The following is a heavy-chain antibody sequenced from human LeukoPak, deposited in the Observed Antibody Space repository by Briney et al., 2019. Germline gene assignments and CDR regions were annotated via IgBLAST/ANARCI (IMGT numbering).Heavy chain of an antibody. CDR3: ARGRGYYDSSGYVD. J-gene: IGHJ4*02. CDR1: GGSISSGDYY. V-gene: IGHV4-30-4*01. D-gene: IGHD3-22*01. Sequence: SETLSLTCTVSGGSISSGDYYWSWIRQPPGKGLEWIGYIYYSRSNYYNPSLKSRVTISVDTSKNQFTRKLSSVTAADTAVYCCARGRGYYDSSGYVDWGQGTLVTVSS. CDR2: IYYSRSN.